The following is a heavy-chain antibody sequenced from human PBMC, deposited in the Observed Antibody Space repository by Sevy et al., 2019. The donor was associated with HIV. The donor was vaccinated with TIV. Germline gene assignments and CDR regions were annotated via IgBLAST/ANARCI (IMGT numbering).Heavy chain of an antibody. CDR1: TFTFNDYW. V-gene: IGHV3-23*01. J-gene: IGHJ4*02. CDR2: ISGSGYLT. Sequence: GGSLRLSCAASTFTFNDYWMNWVRQAPGKGLEWVSAISGSGYLTYYTDSVKGRFTISRDNSKNTLYLQMNSLRAEDTAVYYCAKEGGGYYYDSSGLFDYWGQGTLVTVSS. D-gene: IGHD3-22*01. CDR3: AKEGGGYYYDSSGLFDY.